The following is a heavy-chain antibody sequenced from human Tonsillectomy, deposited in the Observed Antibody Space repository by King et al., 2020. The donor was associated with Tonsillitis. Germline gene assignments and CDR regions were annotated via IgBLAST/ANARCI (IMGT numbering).Heavy chain of an antibody. CDR1: GFTFSSYS. J-gene: IGHJ6*02. Sequence: VQLVQSGGGLVQPGGSLRLSCAASGFTFSSYSMNWVRLAPGKGLEWVSYITSSSNTIYYADSVKGRFTISRDNAKKSLYLQMNSLRDEDTAVYYCAREPGSSTYQPPNSFYDYGMDVWGQGTTVTVSS. D-gene: IGHD2-2*01. CDR2: ITSSSNTI. V-gene: IGHV3-48*02. CDR3: AREPGSSTYQPPNSFYDYGMDV.